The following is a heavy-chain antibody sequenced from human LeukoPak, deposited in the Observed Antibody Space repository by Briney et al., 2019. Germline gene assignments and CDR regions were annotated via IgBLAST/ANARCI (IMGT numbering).Heavy chain of an antibody. V-gene: IGHV1-24*01. D-gene: IGHD1-7*01. CDR3: AIEMELRYFDY. J-gene: IGHJ4*02. CDR2: FDPEDGET. Sequence: ASVKVSCKVPGYSLTVFSMHWVRQAPGKGLEWMGSFDPEDGETIHAQKFRGRFTMTEDTSTDTAYMELSSLRSDDTALYYCAIEMELRYFDYWGQGTLVTVSS. CDR1: GYSLTVFS.